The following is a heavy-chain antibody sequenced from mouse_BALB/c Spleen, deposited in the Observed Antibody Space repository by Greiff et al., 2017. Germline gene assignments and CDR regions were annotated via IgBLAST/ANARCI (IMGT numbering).Heavy chain of an antibody. CDR3: AGTYGNYGAMDY. CDR1: GFNIKDTY. Sequence: DVQLQESGAELVKPGASVKLSCTASGFNIKDTYMHWVKQRPEQGLEWIGRIDPANGNTKYDPKFQGKATITADTSSNTAYLQLSSLTSEDTAVYYCAGTYGNYGAMDYWGQGTSVTVSS. D-gene: IGHD2-1*01. CDR2: IDPANGNT. J-gene: IGHJ4*01. V-gene: IGHV14-3*02.